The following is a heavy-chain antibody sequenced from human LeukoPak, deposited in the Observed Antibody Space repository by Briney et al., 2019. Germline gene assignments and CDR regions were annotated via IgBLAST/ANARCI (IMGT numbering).Heavy chain of an antibody. J-gene: IGHJ4*02. Sequence: PGESLRLSCAASGFTFSRYAMSWVRQAPGQGLEWVSVISGSADTTYYAGSVKGRFTISRDNSKNTLYLQVNSLRAEDTAVYYCAVETELGFDYWGQGTLVTVSS. CDR3: AVETELGFDY. D-gene: IGHD7-27*01. V-gene: IGHV3-23*01. CDR2: ISGSADTT. CDR1: GFTFSRYA.